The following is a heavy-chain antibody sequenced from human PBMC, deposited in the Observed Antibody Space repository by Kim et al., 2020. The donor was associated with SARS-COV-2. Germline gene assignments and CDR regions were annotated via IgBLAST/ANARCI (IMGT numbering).Heavy chain of an antibody. CDR1: GGSFSGYY. V-gene: IGHV4-34*01. CDR3: ARASAGSSAIRKLDY. J-gene: IGHJ4*02. Sequence: SETLSLTCAVYGGSFSGYYWSWIRQPPGKGLEWIGEINHSGSTNYNPSLKSRVTISVDTSKNQFSLKLSSVTAADTAVYYCARASAGSSAIRKLDYWGQGTLVTVSS. D-gene: IGHD6-6*01. CDR2: INHSGST.